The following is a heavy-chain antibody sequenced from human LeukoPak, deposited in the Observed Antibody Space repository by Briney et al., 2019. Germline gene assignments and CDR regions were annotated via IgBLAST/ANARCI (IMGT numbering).Heavy chain of an antibody. J-gene: IGHJ4*02. Sequence: SGGSLRLSCAASGFSFNNAWMSWVRQAPGKGLEWVARIKSKTDGGTIDYAGSVKGRFTISRDDSKNTLYLQLNTLKTEDTAVHYCTTAVAGVITFDYWGQGTLVTVSS. CDR3: TTAVAGVITFDY. CDR2: IKSKTDGGTI. D-gene: IGHD6-19*01. CDR1: GFSFNNAW. V-gene: IGHV3-15*01.